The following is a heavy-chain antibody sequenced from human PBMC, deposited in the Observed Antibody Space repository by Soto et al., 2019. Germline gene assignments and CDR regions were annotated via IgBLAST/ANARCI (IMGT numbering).Heavy chain of an antibody. J-gene: IGHJ4*02. CDR1: GFTFSSYA. CDR2: ISYDGSNK. D-gene: IGHD6-19*01. CDR3: ARDSIAGAGTDSDY. Sequence: QVQLVESGGGVVQPGRSLRLSCAASGFTFSSYAMHWVRQAPGKGLEWVAVISYDGSNKYYADSVKGRFTISRDNSKNTLYLQMNSLRAEDTAVSYCARDSIAGAGTDSDYWGQGTLVTVSS. V-gene: IGHV3-30-3*01.